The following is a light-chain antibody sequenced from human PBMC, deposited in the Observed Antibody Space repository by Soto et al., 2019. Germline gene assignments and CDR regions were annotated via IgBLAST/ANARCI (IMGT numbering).Light chain of an antibody. CDR3: QQYGSSPRT. Sequence: IVLTQSPGTLSVSPGERATLSCRASQIVSSSFLPWYQQRPGQAPRLLIYGASSRATGIPARFSGGGSGTAFPLPISSLEPEDFAVYSCQQYGSSPRTFGQGTKVDIK. CDR2: GAS. CDR1: QIVSSSF. V-gene: IGKV3-20*01. J-gene: IGKJ1*01.